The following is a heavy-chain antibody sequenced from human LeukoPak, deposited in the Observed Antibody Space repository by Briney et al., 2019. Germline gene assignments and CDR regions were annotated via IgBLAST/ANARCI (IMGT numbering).Heavy chain of an antibody. CDR1: GGSISSYY. D-gene: IGHD5-12*01. CDR3: ARGGESGYDFLDY. CDR2: IYYSGST. J-gene: IGHJ4*02. V-gene: IGHV4-59*01. Sequence: PSETLSLTCTVSGGSISSYYWSWIRQPPGKRLEWVGYIYYSGSTYSNPSLKSRVTISVDTSKNQFSLKLNSVSAADTAVYYCARGGESGYDFLDYWGQGTLVTVSS.